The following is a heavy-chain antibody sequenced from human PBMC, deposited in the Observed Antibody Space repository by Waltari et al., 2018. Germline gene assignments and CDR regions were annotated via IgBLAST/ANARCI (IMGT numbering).Heavy chain of an antibody. CDR3: VRYGYGDI. CDR2: IKPDESER. V-gene: IGHV3-7*01. J-gene: IGHJ3*02. Sequence: EVQLVESGGGLVQPGGSLRLSGAAAGCPFSSYWMRWVREAPGKGLEWVANIKPDESERYYMDSMKGRFTISRDNAKNSLFLQMNSLRAEDTAVYYCVRYGYGDIWGRGTMVTVSS. D-gene: IGHD5-18*01. CDR1: GCPFSSYW.